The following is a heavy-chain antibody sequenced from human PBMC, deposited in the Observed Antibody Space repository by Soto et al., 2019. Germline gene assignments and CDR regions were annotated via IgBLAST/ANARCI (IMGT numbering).Heavy chain of an antibody. CDR2: IYYSGST. CDR1: GGSVSSGSYY. J-gene: IGHJ6*02. V-gene: IGHV4-61*01. D-gene: IGHD1-26*01. CDR3: ARGCYAPWDCYGMDV. Sequence: QVQLQESGPGLVKPSETLSLTCTVSGGSVSSGSYYWSWIRXXXGKGLEWIGYIYYSGSTNYNPSLKSRVTISVDTSKNQFSLKLSSVTAADTAVYYCARGCYAPWDCYGMDVWGQGTTVTVSS.